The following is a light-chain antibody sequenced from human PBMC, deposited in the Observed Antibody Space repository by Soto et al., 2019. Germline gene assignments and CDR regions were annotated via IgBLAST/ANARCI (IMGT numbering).Light chain of an antibody. CDR3: SSYTTSSTLE. Sequence: QSALTQPASVSGSPGQSITISCTGTSSDVGAYNYVSWYQQHPGIAPKLMIYEVSNRPSGVSNRFSGSKSGNTASLTISGLQAEDEADYYCSSYTTSSTLEFGGGPSSPS. CDR2: EVS. J-gene: IGLJ3*02. CDR1: SSDVGAYNY. V-gene: IGLV2-14*01.